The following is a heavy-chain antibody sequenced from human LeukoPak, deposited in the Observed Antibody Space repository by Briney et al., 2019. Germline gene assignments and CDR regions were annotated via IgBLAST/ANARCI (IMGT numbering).Heavy chain of an antibody. CDR1: GGSFSGDY. D-gene: IGHD6-19*01. V-gene: IGHV4-34*01. Sequence: SETLSLTCAVYGGSFSGDYWSWIRRPPGKGLEWIGEINHSGSTNYNPSLKSRVTISVDTSKNQFSLKLTSVSAADTAVYYCARARGWYSAGYFDYWGQGTLVTVSS. J-gene: IGHJ4*02. CDR3: ARARGWYSAGYFDY. CDR2: INHSGST.